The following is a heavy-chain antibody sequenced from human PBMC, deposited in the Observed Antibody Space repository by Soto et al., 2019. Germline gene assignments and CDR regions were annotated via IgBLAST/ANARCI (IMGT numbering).Heavy chain of an antibody. CDR2: IIPIFGTA. CDR3: ALRGGATPQVSDY. V-gene: IGHV1-69*13. Sequence: SVKVSCKASGGTFSSYAISWVRQAPGQGLEWVGGIIPIFGTANYAQKFQGRVTITADESTSTAYMELSSLRSEDTAVYYCALRGGATPQVSDYWGQGTLVTVSS. J-gene: IGHJ4*02. D-gene: IGHD2-15*01. CDR1: GGTFSSYA.